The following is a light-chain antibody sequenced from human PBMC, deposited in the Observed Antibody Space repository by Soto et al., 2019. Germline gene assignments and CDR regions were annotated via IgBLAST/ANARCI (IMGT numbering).Light chain of an antibody. CDR1: QSVSSIY. V-gene: IGKV3-20*01. CDR3: QQYGVSWT. J-gene: IGKJ1*01. Sequence: EIVLTQSPGTLYLSPGERATLSCRASQSVSSIYLAWYQQKPGQAPMLVIYGSSNRATGVPDRVSGSGSGTVFSITISRLEPEYFAVYYCQQYGVSWTFGQGTKVEIK. CDR2: GSS.